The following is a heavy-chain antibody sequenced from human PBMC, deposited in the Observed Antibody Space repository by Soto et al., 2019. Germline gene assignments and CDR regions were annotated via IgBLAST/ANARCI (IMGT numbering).Heavy chain of an antibody. D-gene: IGHD5-18*01. J-gene: IGHJ4*02. Sequence: VSLRLSCAASGFTVSSNYMSWVRQAPGKGLEWVSVIYSGGSTYYADSVKGRFTISRDNSKNTLYLQMNSLRAEDTAVYYCARGGYSYATPYFDYWGQGTLVTVSS. CDR3: ARGGYSYATPYFDY. CDR2: IYSGGST. CDR1: GFTVSSNY. V-gene: IGHV3-53*01.